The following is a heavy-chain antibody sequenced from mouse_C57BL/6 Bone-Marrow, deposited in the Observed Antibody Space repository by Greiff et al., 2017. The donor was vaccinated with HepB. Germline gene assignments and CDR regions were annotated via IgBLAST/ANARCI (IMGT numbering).Heavy chain of an antibody. CDR2: ISSGSSTI. CDR1: GFTFSDYG. Sequence: DVMLVESGGGLVKPGGSLKLSCAASGFTFSDYGMHWVRQAPEKGLEWVAYISSGSSTIYYADTVKGRFTISRDNAKNTLFLQMTSLRSEDTAMYYCARPDYRVWYFDVWGTGTTVTVSS. V-gene: IGHV5-17*01. J-gene: IGHJ1*03. CDR3: ARPDYRVWYFDV. D-gene: IGHD2-14*01.